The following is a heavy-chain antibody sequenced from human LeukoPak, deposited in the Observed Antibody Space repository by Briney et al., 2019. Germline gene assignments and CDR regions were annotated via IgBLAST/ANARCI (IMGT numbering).Heavy chain of an antibody. Sequence: QPGRSLRLSCAASGFTFSSYGMHWVRQAPGNGLEWVAVISYDGSNKYYADSVKGRFTISRDNSKNTLYLQMNSLRAEDTAVYYCAKGGWLLEPYIDYWGQGTLVTVSS. D-gene: IGHD3-9*01. CDR1: GFTFSSYG. CDR3: AKGGWLLEPYIDY. CDR2: ISYDGSNK. J-gene: IGHJ4*02. V-gene: IGHV3-30*18.